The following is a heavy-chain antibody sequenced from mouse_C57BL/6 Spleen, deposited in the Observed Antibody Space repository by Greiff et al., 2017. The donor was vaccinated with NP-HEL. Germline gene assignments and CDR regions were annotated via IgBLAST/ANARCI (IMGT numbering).Heavy chain of an antibody. CDR1: GFTFTDYY. Sequence: EVMLVESGGGLVQPGGSLSLSCAASGFTFTDYYMSWVRQPPGKALEWLGFIRNKANGYTTEYSASVKGRFTISRDNSQSILYLQMNALRAEDSATYYCARSTVDWYFDVWGTGTTVTVSS. CDR2: IRNKANGYTT. CDR3: ARSTVDWYFDV. V-gene: IGHV7-3*01. J-gene: IGHJ1*03.